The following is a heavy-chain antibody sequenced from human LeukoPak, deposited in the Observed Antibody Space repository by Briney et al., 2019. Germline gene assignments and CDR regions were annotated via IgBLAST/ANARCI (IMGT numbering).Heavy chain of an antibody. J-gene: IGHJ4*02. V-gene: IGHV1-46*01. CDR3: ARGVWYYFHY. D-gene: IGHD2-8*02. CDR1: VYTFTGYY. CDR2: INSSDGTT. Sequence: ASVNLSCKASVYTFTGYYMHWVRQAPGQGLERMGIINSSDGTTSNAQKFQGRVTMTRDTSTSTLYMQLSSLRAEEAAVDYCARGVWYYFHYRGEGTLVTVSS.